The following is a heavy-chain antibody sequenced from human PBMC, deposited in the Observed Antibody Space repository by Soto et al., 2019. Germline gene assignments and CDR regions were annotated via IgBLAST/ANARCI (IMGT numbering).Heavy chain of an antibody. CDR2: SSPYTGNT. J-gene: IGHJ6*02. Sequence: QVQLEPSGDEVKKPGASVKVSCKASGDIFVNYGIAWVRQAPGQGLEWLGWSSPYTGNTYYATKVQGRLTLTTDTSTSTAFMGLASLTSADTAVYYCAMVDLYVTPTPQDVWGQGTTVTVSS. CDR3: AMVDLYVTPTPQDV. CDR1: GDIFVNYG. V-gene: IGHV1-18*01. D-gene: IGHD3-16*01.